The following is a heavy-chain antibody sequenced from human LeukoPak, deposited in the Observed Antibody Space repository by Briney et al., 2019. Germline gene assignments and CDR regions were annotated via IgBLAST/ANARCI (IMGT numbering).Heavy chain of an antibody. J-gene: IGHJ4*02. D-gene: IGHD4-17*01. CDR2: IKQDGSDK. CDR3: ARDTD. V-gene: IGHV3-7*01. Sequence: GGSLRLSCAASGFIFSSYWMSWVRQAPGKGLEWVANIKQDGSDKYYVDSVKGRFTISRDNAKNSLYLQMNSLRVEDTAVYYCARDTDWGQGTLVIVSS. CDR1: GFIFSSYW.